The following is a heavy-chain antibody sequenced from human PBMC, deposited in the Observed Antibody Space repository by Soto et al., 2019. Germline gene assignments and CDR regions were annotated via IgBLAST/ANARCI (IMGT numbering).Heavy chain of an antibody. D-gene: IGHD3-10*01. CDR2: IIPMLGMS. J-gene: IGHJ4*02. CDR1: GDTFNFYT. Sequence: QVQLVQSGAEVKKPGSPVRVSCTASGDTFNFYTISWVRQVPGQEPEWMGRIIPMLGMSNYAQKFQGRVTIMADKSTSTVYMNLSGLTSEDTAVYYCATNYGSGSTHFDYWGQGTLVTVSS. V-gene: IGHV1-69*02. CDR3: ATNYGSGSTHFDY.